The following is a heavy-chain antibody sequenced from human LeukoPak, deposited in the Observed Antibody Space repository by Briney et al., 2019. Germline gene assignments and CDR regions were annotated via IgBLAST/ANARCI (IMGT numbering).Heavy chain of an antibody. CDR3: AKGGWDYDISLNDY. V-gene: IGHV3-30*18. CDR2: ISYDGSNK. Sequence: GGSLRLSCAASGFTFSSYGMHWVRQAPGKGLEWVAAISYDGSNKYYADSVKGRFTISRDNSKNTLYLQMNSLRAEDTAVYYCAKGGWDYDISLNDYWGQGTLVTVSS. J-gene: IGHJ4*02. D-gene: IGHD3-9*01. CDR1: GFTFSSYG.